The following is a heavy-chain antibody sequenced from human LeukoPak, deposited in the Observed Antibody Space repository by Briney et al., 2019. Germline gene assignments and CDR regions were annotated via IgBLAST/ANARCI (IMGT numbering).Heavy chain of an antibody. Sequence: SETLSLTCTVSGGSISSYYWTWIRQPPGKGLEWLGYIYSSGSTNYNPSPKSRVTISVDTSKNQFSLKLSSVTAADTAVYSCERTLLGYCSGGSCHYYYGMEVWGQGTTVTVSS. D-gene: IGHD2-15*01. J-gene: IGHJ6*02. CDR3: ERTLLGYCSGGSCHYYYGMEV. CDR2: IYSSGST. CDR1: GGSISSYY. V-gene: IGHV4-59*08.